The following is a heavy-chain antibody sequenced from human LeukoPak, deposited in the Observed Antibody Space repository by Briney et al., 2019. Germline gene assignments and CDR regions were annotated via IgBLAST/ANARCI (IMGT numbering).Heavy chain of an antibody. CDR1: GYTFTSYG. CDR2: ISAYNGNT. V-gene: IGHV1-18*01. Sequence: AASVKVSCKASGYTFTSYGITWVRQAPGQGLEWMGWISAYNGNTMYAQNLQGRVTMTTDTSTSTAYMDLRSLRSDDTAVYYCARGSRDCSSTSCYAGIHYWGQGTLVTVSS. CDR3: ARGSRDCSSTSCYAGIHY. J-gene: IGHJ4*02. D-gene: IGHD2-2*01.